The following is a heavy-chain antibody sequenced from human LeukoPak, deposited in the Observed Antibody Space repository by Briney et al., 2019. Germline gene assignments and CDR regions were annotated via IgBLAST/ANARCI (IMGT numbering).Heavy chain of an antibody. CDR3: ARDDRYCSGGSCYSESNWFDP. V-gene: IGHV1-46*01. J-gene: IGHJ5*02. Sequence: ASVKVSCKASGYTFTSYYMHWVRQAPGQGLEWMGIINPSGGSTSYAQKFQGRVTMTRDMSTSTVYMELSSLRSEDTAVYYCARDDRYCSGGSCYSESNWFDPWGQGTLVTVSS. CDR2: INPSGGST. CDR1: GYTFTSYY. D-gene: IGHD2-15*01.